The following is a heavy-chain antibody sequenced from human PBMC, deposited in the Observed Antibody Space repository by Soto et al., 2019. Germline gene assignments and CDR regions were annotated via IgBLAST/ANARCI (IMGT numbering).Heavy chain of an antibody. J-gene: IGHJ6*02. CDR1: GFTFSSYE. D-gene: IGHD6-19*01. V-gene: IGHV3-48*03. CDR3: ASEGGGAGYYYGMDV. Sequence: PGGSLRLSCAASGFTFSSYEMNWVRQAPGKGLEWVSYISSSGSTIYYADSVKGRFTISRDNAKNSLYLQMNSLRAEDTAVYYCASEGGGAGYYYGMDVWGQGTTVTVSS. CDR2: ISSSGSTI.